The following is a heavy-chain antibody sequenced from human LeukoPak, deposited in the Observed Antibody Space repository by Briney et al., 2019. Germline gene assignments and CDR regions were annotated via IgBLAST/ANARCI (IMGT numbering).Heavy chain of an antibody. V-gene: IGHV4-39*01. CDR3: ARHQYCSSTSCYTGYYYDSSGYSPFDAFDI. Sequence: SSETLSLTCTVSGGSISSSSYYWGWVRQPPGKGLEWIGSIYYSGSTYYNPSLKSRVTISVDTSKNQFSLKLSSVTAADTAVYYCARHQYCSSTSCYTGYYYDSSGYSPFDAFDIWGQGTMVTVSS. CDR1: GGSISSSSYY. CDR2: IYYSGST. D-gene: IGHD2-2*02. J-gene: IGHJ3*02.